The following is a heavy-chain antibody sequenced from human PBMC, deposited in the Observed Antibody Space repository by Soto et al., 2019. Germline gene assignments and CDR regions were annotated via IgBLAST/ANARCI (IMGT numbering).Heavy chain of an antibody. D-gene: IGHD6-6*01. CDR3: AKNWDTTFSSSSH. Sequence: EVQLLESGGGLVQPRGSLRLSCAASGFPFSTYAMTWVRQAPGKGLEWVSAISGSGGSTYYADSVKGRFTISRDKSKSTLFLQMNSLRAEDTAVYYCAKNWDTTFSSSSHWGQGALVTVSS. CDR1: GFPFSTYA. J-gene: IGHJ4*02. CDR2: ISGSGGST. V-gene: IGHV3-23*01.